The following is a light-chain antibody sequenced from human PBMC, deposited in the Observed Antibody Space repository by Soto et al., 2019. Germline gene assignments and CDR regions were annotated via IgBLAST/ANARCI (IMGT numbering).Light chain of an antibody. J-gene: IGKJ1*01. CDR1: QGISSTY. CDR3: QQYDSSPPT. CDR2: GAS. Sequence: ENVLTQSPDTLSLSPGERANLSCRASQGISSTYLAWYQQKPGQTPRLLIYGASSRATGIPARFSGSGSGTDFTLTISRLEPEDFALYFCQQYDSSPPTFGQGTKVEV. V-gene: IGKV3-20*01.